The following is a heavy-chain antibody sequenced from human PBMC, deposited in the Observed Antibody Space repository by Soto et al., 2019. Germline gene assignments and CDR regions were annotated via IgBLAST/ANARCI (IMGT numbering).Heavy chain of an antibody. Sequence: GGSLILSCAASRFIFRANYMTWIPQAPGKGPEWVSYICGTRNVIYYADSVKGRFTLSRDNAKNSMYLQMNSLRAEDTAVYYAARVGLPAADFDYCGQG. J-gene: IGHJ4*02. V-gene: IGHV3-11*01. CDR2: ICGTRNVI. CDR3: ARVGLPAADFDY. D-gene: IGHD6-25*01. CDR1: RFIFRANY.